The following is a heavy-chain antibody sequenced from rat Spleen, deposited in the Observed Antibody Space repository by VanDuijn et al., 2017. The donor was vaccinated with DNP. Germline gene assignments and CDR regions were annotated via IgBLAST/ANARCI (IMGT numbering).Heavy chain of an antibody. J-gene: IGHJ3*01. CDR1: GFIFTNYD. CDR3: TTLWEGFAY. CDR2: ISNDGSST. V-gene: IGHV5-29*01. D-gene: IGHD5-1*01. Sequence: EVQLVESGGGLVQPGRSLKLSCVASGFIFTNYDMAWVRQGPTKGLEWVATISNDGSSTYYRDFVKGRFIISRNNAKSTLYLQMDSLRSEDTATYFCTTLWEGFAYWGQGTLVTVSS.